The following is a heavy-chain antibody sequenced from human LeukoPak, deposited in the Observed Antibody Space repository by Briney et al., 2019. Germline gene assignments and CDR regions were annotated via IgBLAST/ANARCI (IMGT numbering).Heavy chain of an antibody. V-gene: IGHV4-34*01. J-gene: IGHJ4*02. CDR2: INHSGST. Sequence: SETLSLTCAVYGGSFSGYYWSWIRQPPGKGLEWIGEINHSGSTNYNPSLKSRVTISVDTSKNQFSLKLSSVTAAETAVYYCARGHFSYGSGSYYANIPYYFDYWGQGTLVTVSS. D-gene: IGHD3-10*01. CDR3: ARGHFSYGSGSYYANIPYYFDY. CDR1: GGSFSGYY.